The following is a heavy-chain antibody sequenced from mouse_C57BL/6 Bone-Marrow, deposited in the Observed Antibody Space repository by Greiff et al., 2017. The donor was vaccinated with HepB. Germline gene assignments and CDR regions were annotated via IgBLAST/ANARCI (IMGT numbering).Heavy chain of an antibody. CDR2: IDPSDSYT. CDR1: GYTFTSYW. D-gene: IGHD2-2*01. CDR3: ARDYGYPFDY. J-gene: IGHJ2*01. V-gene: IGHV1-69*01. Sequence: QVQLQQPGAELVMPGASVKLSCKASGYTFTSYWMHWVKQRPGQGLEWIGEIDPSDSYTNYNQKFKGKSTVTVDKSSSTSYMQLSSLTSEDSAVYYCARDYGYPFDYWGQGTTLTVSS.